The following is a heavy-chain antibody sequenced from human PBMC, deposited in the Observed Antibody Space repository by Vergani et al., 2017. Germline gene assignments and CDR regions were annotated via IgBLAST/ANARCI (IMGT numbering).Heavy chain of an antibody. CDR3: AKYYDSSGYYFRAFDY. J-gene: IGHJ4*02. V-gene: IGHV3-23*01. CDR2: ISGSGDST. Sequence: VQLLDSGGGLVQPGGSLRLSCAASGFTFSFYAMSWVRQAPGKGLEWVSAISGSGDSTYYADSVKGRFTISRDNSKNTLSLQMNSLRAEDTAVYYCAKYYDSSGYYFRAFDYWGQGTLVTVSS. CDR1: GFTFSFYA. D-gene: IGHD3-22*01.